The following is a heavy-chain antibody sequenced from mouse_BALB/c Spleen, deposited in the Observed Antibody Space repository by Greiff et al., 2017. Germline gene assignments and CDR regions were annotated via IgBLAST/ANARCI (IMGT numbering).Heavy chain of an antibody. J-gene: IGHJ4*01. D-gene: IGHD2-2*01. CDR1: GYTFTSYY. Sequence: QVQLKQPGAELVKPGASVKLSCKASGYTFTSYYMYWVKQRPGQGLEWIGGINPSNGGTNFNEKFKSKATLTVDKSSSTAYMQLSSLTSEDSAVYYCTRWFFYAMDYWGQGTSVTVSS. CDR2: INPSNGGT. V-gene: IGHV1S81*02. CDR3: TRWFFYAMDY.